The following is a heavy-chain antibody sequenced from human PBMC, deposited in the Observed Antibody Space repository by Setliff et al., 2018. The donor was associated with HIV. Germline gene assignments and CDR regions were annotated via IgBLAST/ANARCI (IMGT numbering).Heavy chain of an antibody. Sequence: ETLSLTCTVSGYSISSGYYWGWIRQPPGKGLEWVSAISGSGGSTYYADSVKGRFTISRDNSKNTLYLQMHSLRAEDTAVYYCAKEDRILFYWGQGTLVTVSS. D-gene: IGHD2-15*01. V-gene: IGHV3-23*01. CDR3: AKEDRILFY. J-gene: IGHJ4*02. CDR2: ISGSGGST. CDR1: GYSISSGYY.